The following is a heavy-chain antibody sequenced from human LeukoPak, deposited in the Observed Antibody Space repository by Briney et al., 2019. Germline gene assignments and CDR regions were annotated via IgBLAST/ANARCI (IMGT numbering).Heavy chain of an antibody. CDR1: QFTFNGSW. CDR3: SRTSGGPWV. V-gene: IGHV3-15*01. Sequence: GGSLRLSCADSQFTFNGSWMNWVRQAPGKGLEWVGLIKSNTDGGTTDYAAPVKGRFTISRDDSKNTLYLQMNSLKIEDTAVYYCSRTSGGPWVWGQGTMVTVSS. D-gene: IGHD2-8*02. J-gene: IGHJ3*01. CDR2: IKSNTDGGTT.